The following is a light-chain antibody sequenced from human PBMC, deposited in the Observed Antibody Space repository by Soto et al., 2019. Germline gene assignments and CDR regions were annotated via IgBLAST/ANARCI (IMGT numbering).Light chain of an antibody. J-gene: IGLJ1*01. V-gene: IGLV2-14*01. CDR2: VVS. CDR1: SSDVGDYNY. Sequence: QSVLTQPASVSGSPGQSITISCTGTSSDVGDYNYVSWYQQHPGKAPKLMIYVVSNRPSGVSNRFSGSKSGNTASLTISGLQAEDEADYYCSSYTRSSTLYVFGTGTKVTVL. CDR3: SSYTRSSTLYV.